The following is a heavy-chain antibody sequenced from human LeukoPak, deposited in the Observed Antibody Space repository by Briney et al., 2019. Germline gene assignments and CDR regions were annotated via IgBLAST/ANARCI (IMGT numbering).Heavy chain of an antibody. D-gene: IGHD3-16*01. CDR2: ISYDGNEK. CDR1: GFTFSTFG. Sequence: GRSLRLSCAASGFTFSTFGLHWVRQAPGKGLEWVAVISYDGNEKHYADSVKGRFTISRDNSKNTLYLQMNSLRAEDTAVYYCARQVGGDYEVWFDPWGQGTLVTVSS. CDR3: ARQVGGDYEVWFDP. V-gene: IGHV3-30*03. J-gene: IGHJ5*02.